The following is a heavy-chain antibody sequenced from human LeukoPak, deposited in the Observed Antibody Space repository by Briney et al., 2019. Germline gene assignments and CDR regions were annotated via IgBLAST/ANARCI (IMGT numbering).Heavy chain of an antibody. D-gene: IGHD2-2*01. CDR1: GYSFTSYW. CDR3: ARRSIVVVPAAKGIYFDY. V-gene: IGHV5-51*01. Sequence: GESLKISCKGSGYSFTSYWIGWVRQMPGKGLEWMGIIYPSDSDTRYSPSFQGQVTISADKSISTAYLQWSSLKASDTAMYYCARRSIVVVPAAKGIYFDYWGQGTLFTVSS. CDR2: IYPSDSDT. J-gene: IGHJ4*02.